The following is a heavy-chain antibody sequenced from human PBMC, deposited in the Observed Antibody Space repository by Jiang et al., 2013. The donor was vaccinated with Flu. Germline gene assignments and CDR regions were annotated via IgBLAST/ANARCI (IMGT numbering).Heavy chain of an antibody. CDR2: IYYXGTT. D-gene: IGHD3-10*01. CDR1: GGSIISENSY. J-gene: IGHJ4*02. CDR3: ASQHWDHGVGSYYMSH. V-gene: IGHV4-39*07. Sequence: PGLVKPSETLSLSCTVSGGSIISENSYWGWIRQPPGKGLEWIGSIYYXGTTYYNPPLKSRVTISVDTSKKQFSLKLSSVTAADTAVYYCASQHWDHGVGSYYMSHWGQGTLVTVSS.